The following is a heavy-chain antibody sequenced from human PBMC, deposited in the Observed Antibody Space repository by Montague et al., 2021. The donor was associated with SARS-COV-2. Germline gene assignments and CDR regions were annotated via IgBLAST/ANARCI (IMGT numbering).Heavy chain of an antibody. CDR3: AREQADERGDFDY. CDR2: ISDSGST. D-gene: IGHD3-16*01. Sequence: LSLTCTVSGGSISSGDYYWTWIRQHPGKGLEWIGYISDSGSTYYNPSLKSRISMSADPSKNQFSLKVNSVTAADTAVYYCAREQADERGDFDYWGPGTLVTVSS. V-gene: IGHV4-31*03. J-gene: IGHJ4*02. CDR1: GGSISSGDYY.